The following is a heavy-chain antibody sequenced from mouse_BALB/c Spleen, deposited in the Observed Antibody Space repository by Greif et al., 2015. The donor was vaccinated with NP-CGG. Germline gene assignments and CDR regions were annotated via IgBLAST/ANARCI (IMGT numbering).Heavy chain of an antibody. D-gene: IGHD2-4*01. V-gene: IGHV7-3*02. CDR2: IRTKANDYTT. CDR3: ARPYCDYEDDYAMDY. J-gene: IGHJ4*01. Sequence: EVKLMESGGGLVQPGGSLRLSCATSGFTFTDYYLRWVRQPPGKALEWLGFIRTKANDYTTAYSASVKGRFTISRANSQSIRYLQMNNLRAEDSAKYYGARPYCDYEDDYAMDYWGQGTSVNVSS. CDR1: GFTFTDYY.